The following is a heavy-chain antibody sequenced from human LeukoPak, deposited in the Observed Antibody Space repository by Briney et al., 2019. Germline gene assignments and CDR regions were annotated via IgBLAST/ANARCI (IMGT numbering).Heavy chain of an antibody. CDR3: ARGRYYMDY. J-gene: IGHJ4*02. Sequence: GGSLRLSCAVSGFTFSTYTMHWVRQAPGKGLEWVALISSDGNNKDYADSVKGRFTISRHNSKNTLYLQMNSLRGEDTALYFCARGRYYMDYWGQGTLVTVSS. CDR2: ISSDGNNK. V-gene: IGHV3-30-3*01. CDR1: GFTFSTYT.